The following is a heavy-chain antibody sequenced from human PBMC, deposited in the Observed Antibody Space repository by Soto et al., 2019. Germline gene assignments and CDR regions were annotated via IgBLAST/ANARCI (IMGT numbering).Heavy chain of an antibody. CDR3: TRDRPHRYGVYYFAE. CDR1: GGSISTYY. J-gene: IGHJ4*02. CDR2: IYSSGST. Sequence: SETLSLTCTVSGGSISTYYWNWIRQSPGKGLEWVGYIYSSGSTHYNPSLQNRVTISIDTSKNHVSLKVNSVTAADTAVYYCTRDRPHRYGVYYFAEWGEGTQDT. V-gene: IGHV4-59*01. D-gene: IGHD2-8*01.